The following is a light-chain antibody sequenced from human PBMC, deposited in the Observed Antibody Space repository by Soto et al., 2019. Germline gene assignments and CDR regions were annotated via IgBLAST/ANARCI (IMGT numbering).Light chain of an antibody. J-gene: IGKJ3*01. CDR2: AAS. V-gene: IGKV1-12*01. Sequence: DIRMTPSPSSVSASVGDRVTITCRASTRISRWLAWYQQKPRKAPKTLIYAASSVQSGIPSRFSGSGSGTDFTLTINNLQPEDFATYYCQQANSFHRTFGPGTKGDIK. CDR3: QQANSFHRT. CDR1: TRISRW.